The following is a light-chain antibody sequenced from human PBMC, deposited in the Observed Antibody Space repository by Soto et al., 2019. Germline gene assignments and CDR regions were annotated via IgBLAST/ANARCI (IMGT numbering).Light chain of an antibody. J-gene: IGKJ3*01. CDR3: QKYDSVPFS. CDR1: QGIRNY. Sequence: DIRMTQSPSSLSASVGDRVTITCRASQGIRNYLAWYQQKPGKVPSLLIYAASTLQSGVPSRFSGSGSGTDFTLTISSLQPEDVATYYCQKYDSVPFSFGPGTKVDFK. CDR2: AAS. V-gene: IGKV1-27*01.